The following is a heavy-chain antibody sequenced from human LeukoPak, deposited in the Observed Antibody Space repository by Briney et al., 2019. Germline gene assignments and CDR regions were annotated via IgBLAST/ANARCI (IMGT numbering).Heavy chain of an antibody. CDR3: VRDEGWYRVDY. D-gene: IGHD2-15*01. CDR1: GYTFTSYY. Sequence: ASVKVSCKASGYTFTSYYMHWVRQAPGQGLEWMGWMKPDSGDTNYAQNFQGRVTMTRDTSISTAYMELSSLRSDDTAVYYCVRDEGWYRVDYWGQGTPVTVSS. J-gene: IGHJ4*02. CDR2: MKPDSGDT. V-gene: IGHV1-2*02.